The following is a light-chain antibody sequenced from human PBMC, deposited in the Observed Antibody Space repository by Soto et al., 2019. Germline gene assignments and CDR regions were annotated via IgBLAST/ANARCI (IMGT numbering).Light chain of an antibody. CDR2: WAS. Sequence: DIVMTQSPDSLAVSLGERATINCKSSQSVLYSANNKNYLAWYQQKPGQPPKLLIYWASTRESRVPDRFSGSGSGTEFTLTISSLQAEDVAVYDWQQYYTTRPLTFGGGTKVEIK. CDR3: QQYYTTRPLT. J-gene: IGKJ4*02. CDR1: QSVLYSANNKNY. V-gene: IGKV4-1*01.